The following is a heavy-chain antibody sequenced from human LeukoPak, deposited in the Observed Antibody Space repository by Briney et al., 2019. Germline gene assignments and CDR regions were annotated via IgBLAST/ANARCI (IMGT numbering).Heavy chain of an antibody. CDR2: NYSGCST. D-gene: IGHD1-26*01. Sequence: GGSLRLSCAAPGFTYSSYWMRWVRQAPGKGLAWVSANYSGCSTYYADAVKGRFTISRDNSKNTLYLQMNSLRADDTAVYYCAREKGDYYYYGMDVWGQGTTVTVSS. V-gene: IGHV3-66*01. CDR1: GFTYSSYW. CDR3: AREKGDYYYYGMDV. J-gene: IGHJ6*02.